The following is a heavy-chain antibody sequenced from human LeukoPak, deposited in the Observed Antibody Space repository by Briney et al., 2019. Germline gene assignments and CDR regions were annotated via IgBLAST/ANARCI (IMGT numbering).Heavy chain of an antibody. J-gene: IGHJ4*02. D-gene: IGHD5-18*01. Sequence: ASVKVSCRASGYTLTTYAIHWVRQAPGQSLEWMGWINTGKGNTKYLEKLQDRVTTTRDTSASTAYMELSSLRSEDTAVYYCARGGYIYGFDHWGQGTLVTVSS. CDR2: INTGKGNT. V-gene: IGHV1-3*04. CDR1: GYTLTTYA. CDR3: ARGGYIYGFDH.